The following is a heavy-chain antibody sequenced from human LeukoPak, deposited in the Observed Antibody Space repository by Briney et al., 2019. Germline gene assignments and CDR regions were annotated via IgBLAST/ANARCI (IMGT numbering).Heavy chain of an antibody. CDR1: GGSISSGGYY. V-gene: IGHV4-30-2*01. D-gene: IGHD3-16*02. CDR3: ARQSFPEITFGGVIVN. Sequence: SQTLSLTCTVSGGSISSGGYYWSWIRQPPGKGLEWIGYIYHSGSTYYNPSLKSRVTISVDRSKNQFSLKLSSVTAADTAVYYCARQSFPEITFGGVIVNWGQGTLVTVSS. CDR2: IYHSGST. J-gene: IGHJ4*02.